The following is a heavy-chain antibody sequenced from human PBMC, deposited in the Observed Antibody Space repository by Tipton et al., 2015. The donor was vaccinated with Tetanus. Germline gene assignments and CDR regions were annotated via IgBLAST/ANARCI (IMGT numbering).Heavy chain of an antibody. CDR3: ARERYIHYGMDV. D-gene: IGHD1-1*01. V-gene: IGHV4-31*03. Sequence: LRLSCIVSGGSVSSGGYYWGWIRQHPGKGLEWIGYIYDSGSIYYNPSLKRRVSISIDTSKNQFSLKLSSVTAADTAVYYCARERYIHYGMDVWGQGTTVTVSS. J-gene: IGHJ6*02. CDR2: IYDSGSI. CDR1: GGSVSSGGYY.